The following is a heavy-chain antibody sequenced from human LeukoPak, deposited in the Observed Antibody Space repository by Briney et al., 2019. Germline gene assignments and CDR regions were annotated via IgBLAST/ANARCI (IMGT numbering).Heavy chain of an antibody. V-gene: IGHV3-23*01. J-gene: IGHJ3*02. Sequence: PGGSLRLSCAASGFTFSSYWMSWVRQAPGKGLEWVSAISGSGGSTYYADSVKGRFTISRDNSKNTLYLQMNSLRAEDTAVYYCAKDLTSGGAFDIWGQGTMVTVSS. CDR3: AKDLTSGGAFDI. D-gene: IGHD4-23*01. CDR2: ISGSGGST. CDR1: GFTFSSYW.